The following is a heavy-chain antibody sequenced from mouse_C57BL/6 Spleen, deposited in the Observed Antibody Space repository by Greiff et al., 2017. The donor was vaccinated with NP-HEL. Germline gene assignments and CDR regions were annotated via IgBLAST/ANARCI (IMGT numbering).Heavy chain of an antibody. D-gene: IGHD3-2*02. CDR2: INPNNGGT. V-gene: IGHV1-22*01. J-gene: IGHJ2*01. CDR1: GYTFTDYN. CDR3: ARRTAQATPSDY. Sequence: EVQLQQSGPELVKPGASVKMSCKASGYTFTDYNMHWVKQSHGKSLEWIGYINPNNGGTSYNQKFKGKATLTVNTSSSTAYMELRSLTSEDSAVYYCARRTAQATPSDYWGQGTTLTVSS.